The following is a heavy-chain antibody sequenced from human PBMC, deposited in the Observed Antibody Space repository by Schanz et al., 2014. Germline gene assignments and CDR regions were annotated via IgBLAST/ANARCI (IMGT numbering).Heavy chain of an antibody. D-gene: IGHD2-2*01. V-gene: IGHV4-59*01. CDR3: ARGRVVPAAPEFDY. CDR1: SASIRTYY. J-gene: IGHJ4*02. Sequence: QVQLQESGPGLVKPSETLSLTCTVSSASIRTYYWSWIRQPPGKGLEWIGYIYYSGSTTYNPSLKRRVTISVETAKKQFSLNLSSVTAADTAVYYCARGRVVPAAPEFDYWGQGILVTVSS. CDR2: IYYSGST.